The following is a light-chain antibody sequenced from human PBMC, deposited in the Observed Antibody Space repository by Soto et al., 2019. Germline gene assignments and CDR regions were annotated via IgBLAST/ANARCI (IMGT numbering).Light chain of an antibody. CDR3: SSYTSSSSHYV. CDR2: EVS. V-gene: IGLV2-14*01. J-gene: IGLJ1*01. Sequence: QSLLTHPASLSDSPGRSITIYCTGTSSDVGGYKYVSWYQQHPGKAPKLMIYEVSTRPSGVSNRFSGSKSGNTASLTISGLQAEDEADYYCSSYTSSSSHYVFGTGTKVTVL. CDR1: SSDVGGYKY.